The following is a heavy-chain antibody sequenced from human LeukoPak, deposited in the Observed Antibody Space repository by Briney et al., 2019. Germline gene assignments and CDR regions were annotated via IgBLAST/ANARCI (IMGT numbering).Heavy chain of an antibody. CDR2: INHSGST. J-gene: IGHJ4*02. D-gene: IGHD5-24*01. Sequence: PSETLSLTCAVYGGSFSGYYWSWIRQPPGKGLEWIGEINHSGSTNYNPSLKSRVTISVDTSNNQFSLKLSSVTAADTAVYYCARRDGYNYNFDYWGQGTLVTVSS. CDR1: GGSFSGYY. CDR3: ARRDGYNYNFDY. V-gene: IGHV4-34*01.